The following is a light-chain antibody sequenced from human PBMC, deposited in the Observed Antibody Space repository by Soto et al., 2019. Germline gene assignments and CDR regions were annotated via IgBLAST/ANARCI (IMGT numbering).Light chain of an antibody. Sequence: EIVMTQSPATLSVSPGERATLSCRASQSVSSNLAWYQQKPGHAPRLLIYGASTRATGIPARFSGSRSGTEFTLTISSLQSEDFAVYYCQQYNNWPLTFGGGTKVEIK. CDR2: GAS. CDR1: QSVSSN. J-gene: IGKJ4*01. V-gene: IGKV3-15*01. CDR3: QQYNNWPLT.